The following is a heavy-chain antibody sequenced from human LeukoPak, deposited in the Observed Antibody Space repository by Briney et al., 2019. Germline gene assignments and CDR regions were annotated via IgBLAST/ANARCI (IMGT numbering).Heavy chain of an antibody. V-gene: IGHV4-34*01. D-gene: IGHD1-14*01. J-gene: IGHJ3*02. CDR1: GVSFSGYY. Sequence: SETLSLTCAVYGVSFSGYYWSWIRQPPGKGLEWIGEINHSGSTNYNPSLKSRVTISVDTSKNQFSLKLSSVTAADTAVYYCARGAPKPWNDAFDIWGQGTMVTVSS. CDR2: INHSGST. CDR3: ARGAPKPWNDAFDI.